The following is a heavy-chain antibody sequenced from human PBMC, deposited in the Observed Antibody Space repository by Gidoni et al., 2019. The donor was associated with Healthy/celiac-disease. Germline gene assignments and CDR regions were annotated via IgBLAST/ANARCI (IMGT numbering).Heavy chain of an antibody. CDR1: GFTFSSYG. Sequence: QVQLVESGGGVVQPGSSLRLSCAASGFTFSSYGMHWVRQAPGKGLEWVAVIWYDGSNKYYADSVKGRFTISRDNSKNTLYLQMNSLRAEDTAVYYCARDIEYSSGWGWFDPWGQGTLVTVSS. CDR3: ARDIEYSSGWGWFDP. D-gene: IGHD6-19*01. J-gene: IGHJ5*02. CDR2: IWYDGSNK. V-gene: IGHV3-33*01.